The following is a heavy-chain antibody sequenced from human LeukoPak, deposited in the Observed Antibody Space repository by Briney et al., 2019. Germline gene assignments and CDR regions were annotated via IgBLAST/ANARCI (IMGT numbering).Heavy chain of an antibody. J-gene: IGHJ3*02. CDR1: GGSISRSSYY. Sequence: SETLSLTCTVSGGSISRSSYYWGWIRQPPGKGLEWIGSIYYSGSTYYNPSLKSRVTISVDTSKNQFSLKLSSVTAADTAVYYCARVFMGAGASTTPFDIWGQGTMVTVSS. CDR2: IYYSGST. CDR3: ARVFMGAGASTTPFDI. V-gene: IGHV4-39*07. D-gene: IGHD1-26*01.